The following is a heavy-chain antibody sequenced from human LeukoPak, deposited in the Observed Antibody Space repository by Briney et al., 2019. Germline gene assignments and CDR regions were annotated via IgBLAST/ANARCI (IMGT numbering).Heavy chain of an antibody. CDR1: GGSISSGGYY. V-gene: IGHV4-31*03. CDR2: IYYSGST. CDR3: AGGPYYDRNGYFVS. D-gene: IGHD3-22*01. J-gene: IGHJ5*01. Sequence: PSETLSLTCTVSGGSISSGGYYWSWIRQHPGKGLEWIGYIYYSGSTYYNPSLKSRVTISVDTSKNQFSLKLSSVTAADTAVYYCAGGPYYDRNGYFVSWGQETLVTVSS.